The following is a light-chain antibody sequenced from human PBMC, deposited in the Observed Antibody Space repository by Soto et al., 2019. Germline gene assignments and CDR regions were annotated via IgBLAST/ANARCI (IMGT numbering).Light chain of an antibody. CDR1: QSVSSSY. Sequence: EIVLTLDLVTLALTPSEIATLSFRASQSVSSSYLAWFQQIPGQAPRLLIYDASTRATGIPARFSGSGSGTEFTLTISSLQSEDCAVYYCQQYNTWPWTFGQGINVDI. CDR2: DAS. J-gene: IGKJ1*01. V-gene: IGKV3D-15*01. CDR3: QQYNTWPWT.